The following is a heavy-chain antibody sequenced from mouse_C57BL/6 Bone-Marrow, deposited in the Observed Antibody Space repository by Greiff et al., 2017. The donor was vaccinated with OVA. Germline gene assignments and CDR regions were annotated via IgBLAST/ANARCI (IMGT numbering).Heavy chain of an antibody. J-gene: IGHJ2*01. CDR2: IDPENGDT. D-gene: IGHD2-12*01. V-gene: IGHV14-4*01. CDR3: TPRPVSGYFDY. CDR1: GFNIKDDY. Sequence: VQLQQSGAELVRPGASVKLSCTASGFNIKDDYMHWVKQRPEQGLEWIGWIDPENGDTEYASKFQGKATITADTSSNTAYLQLSSLTSEDTAVYYCTPRPVSGYFDYWGQGTTPTVSS.